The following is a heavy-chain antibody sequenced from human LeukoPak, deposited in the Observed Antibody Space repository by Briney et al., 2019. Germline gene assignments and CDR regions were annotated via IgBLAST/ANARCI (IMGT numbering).Heavy chain of an antibody. Sequence: ASVKVSCKASGYTFTRYGISWVRQAPGQGLEWMGWISGYNGNTNNPQKLQGRVTMTTDTSTSTAYMELRSLRYDDTAVYYCARARANNYYGSGIWGQGTLVTVSS. V-gene: IGHV1-18*01. J-gene: IGHJ4*02. CDR1: GYTFTRYG. D-gene: IGHD3-10*01. CDR3: ARARANNYYGSGI. CDR2: ISGYNGNT.